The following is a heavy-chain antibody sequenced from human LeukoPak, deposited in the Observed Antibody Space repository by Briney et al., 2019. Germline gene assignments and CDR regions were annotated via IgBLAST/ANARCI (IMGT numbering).Heavy chain of an antibody. J-gene: IGHJ4*02. CDR1: GGYISSYY. V-gene: IGHV4-4*07. CDR2: ISTSGST. D-gene: IGHD3-10*01. CDR3: ASLMVRGETTIDY. Sequence: WETLSLTCSVSGGYISSYYWSWIRQPAGKGLESIGHISTSGSTNYNPSPKRRVTMSVDTSKKQFLLKLSTVTAADTAVYYCASLMVRGETTIDYWGQGTLVTVSS.